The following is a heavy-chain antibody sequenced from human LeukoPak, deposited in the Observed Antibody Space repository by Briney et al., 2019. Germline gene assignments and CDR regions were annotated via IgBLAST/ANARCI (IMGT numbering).Heavy chain of an antibody. CDR1: GFTFSSYS. J-gene: IGHJ4*02. D-gene: IGHD1-26*01. CDR3: ASFSAGAETGFDY. Sequence: GGSLRLSCAASGFTFSSYSMNWVRQAPGKGLEWDSSISSSSSYIYYADSVKGRFTISRDNAKNSLYLQMNSLRAEDTAVYYCASFSAGAETGFDYWGQGTLVTVSS. V-gene: IGHV3-21*01. CDR2: ISSSSSYI.